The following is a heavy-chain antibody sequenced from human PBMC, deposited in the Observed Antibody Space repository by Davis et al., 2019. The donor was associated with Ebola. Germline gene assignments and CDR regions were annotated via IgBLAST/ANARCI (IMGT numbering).Heavy chain of an antibody. Sequence: MPSETLSLTCAVSGGSISSGGYYWSWIRQPPGKGLEWIGSIFYSGTPYYNPFLKSRVTMSVDTSKNQFSVRLSSLTAADTALYYCAREETRGSIAGWFDPWGQGTLVTVSS. J-gene: IGHJ5*02. D-gene: IGHD2-21*01. CDR2: IFYSGTP. CDR3: AREETRGSIAGWFDP. CDR1: GGSISSGGYY. V-gene: IGHV4-39*02.